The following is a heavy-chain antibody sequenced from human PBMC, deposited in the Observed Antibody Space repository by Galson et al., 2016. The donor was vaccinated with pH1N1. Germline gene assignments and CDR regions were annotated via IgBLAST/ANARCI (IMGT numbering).Heavy chain of an antibody. Sequence: SVKVSCKASGYTFTLYAISWVRQAPGQGLEWMGWINVYNGNTNYAQKFQGRVTMTTDTSTTTAYMELRSLRPEDTALYYCAKDTGYLTGDQDSFDMWGEGTMVTVSS. CDR2: INVYNGNT. CDR1: GYTFTLYA. CDR3: AKDTGYLTGDQDSFDM. V-gene: IGHV1-18*01. J-gene: IGHJ3*02. D-gene: IGHD7-27*01.